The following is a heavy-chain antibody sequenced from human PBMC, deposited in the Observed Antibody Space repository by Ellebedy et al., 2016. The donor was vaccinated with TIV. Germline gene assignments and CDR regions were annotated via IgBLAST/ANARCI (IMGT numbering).Heavy chain of an antibody. D-gene: IGHD3-16*01. V-gene: IGHV3-30*02. CDR3: AKDAGGELYGLDV. J-gene: IGHJ6*02. CDR1: GFTFSDYG. Sequence: GESLKISCAASGFTFSDYGMHWVRQAPGKGLEWVTYIRHDGTNRYYTDSVRGRVTVSRDNSKNTHYLEMNSLRPEDTAVYYCAKDAGGELYGLDVWGQGTTVTVSS. CDR2: IRHDGTNR.